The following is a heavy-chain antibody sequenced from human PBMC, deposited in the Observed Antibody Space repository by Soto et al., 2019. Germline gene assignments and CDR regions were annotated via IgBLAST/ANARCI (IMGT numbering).Heavy chain of an antibody. V-gene: IGHV4-4*07. Sequence: SETLSLTCTVSGGSISSYYWSWIRQPAGKGLEWIGRIYTSGSTNYNPSLKSRVTMSVDTSKNQFSLKLSSVTAADTAVYYCAREGVVGPYYYYGMDVWGQGTTVTGLL. CDR2: IYTSGST. J-gene: IGHJ6*02. D-gene: IGHD2-15*01. CDR1: GGSISSYY. CDR3: AREGVVGPYYYYGMDV.